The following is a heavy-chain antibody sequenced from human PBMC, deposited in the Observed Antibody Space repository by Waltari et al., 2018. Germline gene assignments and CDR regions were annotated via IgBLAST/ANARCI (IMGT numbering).Heavy chain of an antibody. CDR2: INPNVGGT. CDR3: ARATGPGQEILL. D-gene: IGHD4-17*01. Sequence: QVQLVQSGAEVKKPGASVKVSCKASGYTFTGYYMHWVRQAPGQGLEWMGRINPNVGGTNDAQKFQGRVTMTRDTSISTAYMELSRLRSDDTAVYYCARATGPGQEILLWGRGTLVTVSS. V-gene: IGHV1-2*06. CDR1: GYTFTGYY. J-gene: IGHJ2*01.